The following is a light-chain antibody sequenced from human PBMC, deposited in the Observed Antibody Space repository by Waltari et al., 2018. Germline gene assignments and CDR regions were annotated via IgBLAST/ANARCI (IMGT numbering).Light chain of an antibody. CDR3: SSYARSDNSVL. J-gene: IGLJ2*01. CDR2: EGA. V-gene: IGLV2-23*01. CDR1: RSDVGGYNL. Sequence: QSALTQPASVSGSPGQSITISCTGSRSDVGGYNLVPWYRQFPNKAPQLIIYEGARRPSGVSSRFSASKSGNTASLTISGLQAEDEALYFCSSYARSDNSVLFGGGTQLSVL.